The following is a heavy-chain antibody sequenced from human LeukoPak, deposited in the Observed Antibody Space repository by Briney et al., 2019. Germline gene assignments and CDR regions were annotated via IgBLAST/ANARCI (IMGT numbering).Heavy chain of an antibody. V-gene: IGHV6-1*01. CDR1: GDGVSSNSVA. Sequence: SQTLSLTCAISGDGVSSNSVAWNWIRQSPSRGLEWLGRTYYRSKRYNDYALSVKSRITINPDTSKNQFSLQLNSVTPEDTAVYYCAREGSDAFDIWGQGTMITVSS. CDR3: AREGSDAFDI. J-gene: IGHJ3*02. CDR2: TYYRSKRYN.